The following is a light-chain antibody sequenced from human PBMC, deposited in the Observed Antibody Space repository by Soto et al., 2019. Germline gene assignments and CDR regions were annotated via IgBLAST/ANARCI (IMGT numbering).Light chain of an antibody. V-gene: IGKV3-20*01. J-gene: IGKJ1*01. CDR1: QSVSSSY. CDR3: QPYEGT. CDR2: GAS. Sequence: EIVLTQSPGTLSLSPGERATLSCRASQSVSSSYLAWYQQKPGQAPRLIIYGASRRATGIPDRFSGSGYGTDFTLTISRLEPEDFAVYYCQPYEGTFGQGTKVEIK.